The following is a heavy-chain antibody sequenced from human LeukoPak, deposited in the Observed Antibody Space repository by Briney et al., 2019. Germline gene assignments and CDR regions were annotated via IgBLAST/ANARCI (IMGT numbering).Heavy chain of an antibody. CDR1: GDSISSYNHY. D-gene: IGHD6-19*01. J-gene: IGHJ4*02. CDR2: ICYGGST. CDR3: ARMMYGNGWNRYYFDY. Sequence: SETLSLTCTVSGDSISSYNHYWGWIRQPPGKGLEWLGSICYGGSTHDNPSLKSRVTISVDTSKNQFSLRVTSATAADTAVYYCARMMYGNGWNRYYFDYWGQGTLATVSS. V-gene: IGHV4-39*01.